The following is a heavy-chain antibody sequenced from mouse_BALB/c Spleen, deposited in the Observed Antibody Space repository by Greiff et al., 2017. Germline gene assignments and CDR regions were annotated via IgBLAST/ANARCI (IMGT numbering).Heavy chain of an antibody. CDR3: LHGNYEAMDY. CDR1: GYTFTNYW. V-gene: IGHV1-63*02. J-gene: IGHJ4*01. CDR2: IYPGGGYT. D-gene: IGHD2-1*01. Sequence: QVQLKQSGAELVRPGTSVKIYCKASGYTFTNYWLGWVKQRPGHGLEWIGDIYPGGGYTNYNEKFKGKATLTADTSSSTAYMQLSSLTSEDSAVYFCLHGNYEAMDYWGQGTSVTVSS.